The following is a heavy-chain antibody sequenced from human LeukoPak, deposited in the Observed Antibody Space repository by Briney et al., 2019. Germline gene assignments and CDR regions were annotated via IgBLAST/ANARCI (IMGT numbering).Heavy chain of an antibody. D-gene: IGHD2-2*01. V-gene: IGHV3-30*04. J-gene: IGHJ4*02. CDR2: ISYDGSNK. CDR3: ARGQRYCSSTSCFYFDY. CDR1: GFTFSSYA. Sequence: PGGSLRLSCAASGFTFSSYAMHWVRQAPGKGLEWVAVISYDGSNKYYADSVKGRFTISRDNSKNTLYLQMNSLRAEDTAVYYCARGQRYCSSTSCFYFDYWGQGTLVTVSS.